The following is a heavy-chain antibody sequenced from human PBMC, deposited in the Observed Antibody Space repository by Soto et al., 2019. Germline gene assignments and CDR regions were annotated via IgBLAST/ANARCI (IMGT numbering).Heavy chain of an antibody. Sequence: QVQLVQSGAEVRKSGSSVKVSCKAAGGTFSDYALSWVRQAPGQGLEWMGGIIPMFATTNYAQKFQGRVTITADDSATTAHMELSSLKSEDTAVYYCARGRGIGFCSTRNIYWYYNMDVWGQGTTVTVSS. CDR3: ARGRGIGFCSTRNIYWYYNMDV. V-gene: IGHV1-69*01. D-gene: IGHD6-13*01. J-gene: IGHJ6*02. CDR2: IIPMFATT. CDR1: GGTFSDYA.